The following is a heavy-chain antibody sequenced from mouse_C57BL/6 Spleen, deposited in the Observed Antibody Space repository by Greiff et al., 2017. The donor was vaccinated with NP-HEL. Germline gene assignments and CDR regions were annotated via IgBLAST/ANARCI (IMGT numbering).Heavy chain of an antibody. J-gene: IGHJ2*01. CDR1: GYTFTDYY. CDR2: INPNNGGT. CDR3: ARSYYYGSRGYFDY. D-gene: IGHD1-1*01. V-gene: IGHV1-26*01. Sequence: VQLKQSGPELVKPGASVKISCKASGYTFTDYYMNWVKQSHGKSLEWIGDINPNNGGTSYNQKFKGKATLTVDKSSSTAYMELRSLTSEDSAVYYCARSYYYGSRGYFDYWGQGTTLTVSS.